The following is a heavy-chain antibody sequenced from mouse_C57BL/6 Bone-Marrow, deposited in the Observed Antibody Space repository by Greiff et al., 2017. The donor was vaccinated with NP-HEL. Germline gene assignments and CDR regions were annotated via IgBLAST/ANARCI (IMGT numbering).Heavy chain of an antibody. CDR1: GYTFTSYG. J-gene: IGHJ4*01. CDR2: IYPRSGNT. CDR3: ARIPHYSRDY. V-gene: IGHV1-81*01. D-gene: IGHD1-2*01. Sequence: QVQLKESGAELARPGASVKLSCKASGYTFTSYGISWVKQRTGQGLEWIGEIYPRSGNTYYNEKFKGKATLTADKSSSTAYMELRSLTSEDSAVYFCARIPHYSRDYWGQGTSVTVSS.